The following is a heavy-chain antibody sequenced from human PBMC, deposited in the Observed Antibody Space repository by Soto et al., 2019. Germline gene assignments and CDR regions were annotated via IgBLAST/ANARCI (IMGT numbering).Heavy chain of an antibody. Sequence: EVQLVESGGGLVQPGGSLRLSCAASGFTFSNHWMHWVRQVPGKGLVWVSRIKNDGTPDYADSVRGRFTISRDNAKSTLYLHMNSLRAEDTAVYYCARETYDAGSGSPGDVWGKGTSVTVSS. V-gene: IGHV3-74*01. J-gene: IGHJ6*04. CDR1: GFTFSNHW. D-gene: IGHD3-10*01. CDR2: IKNDGTP. CDR3: ARETYDAGSGSPGDV.